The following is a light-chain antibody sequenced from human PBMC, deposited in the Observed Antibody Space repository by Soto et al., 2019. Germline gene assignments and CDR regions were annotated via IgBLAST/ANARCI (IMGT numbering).Light chain of an antibody. J-gene: IGLJ1*01. Sequence: QSALNRPASVSGSPGQSITISCTGTSSDVGGYNYVSWYQQHPGKAPKLIIYDVSNRPSGVSNRFSGSESGNTASLTISGLQAEDEADYYCCSYTSSSTFVFGSGTKLTVL. CDR1: SSDVGGYNY. CDR3: CSYTSSSTFV. CDR2: DVS. V-gene: IGLV2-14*01.